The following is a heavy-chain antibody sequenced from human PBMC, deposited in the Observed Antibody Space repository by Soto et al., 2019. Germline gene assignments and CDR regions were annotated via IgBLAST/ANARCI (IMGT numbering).Heavy chain of an antibody. CDR1: GFTFSDYY. CDR3: ARDGTSHCSSTSCYLWEKNWFDP. CDR2: ISSSGSTI. Sequence: GGSLRLSCAASGFTFSDYYMSWIRQAPGKGLEWVSYISSSGSTIYYADSVKGRFTISRDNAKNSLYLQMNSLRAEDTAVYYCARDGTSHCSSTSCYLWEKNWFDPWGQGTLVTVSS. D-gene: IGHD2-2*01. V-gene: IGHV3-11*01. J-gene: IGHJ5*02.